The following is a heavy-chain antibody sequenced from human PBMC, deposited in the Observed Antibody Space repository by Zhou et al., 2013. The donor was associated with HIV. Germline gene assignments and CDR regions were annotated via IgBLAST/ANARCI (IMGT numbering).Heavy chain of an antibody. CDR1: GYTFTSYY. D-gene: IGHD6-6*01. J-gene: IGHJ3*02. CDR2: INPSGGST. Sequence: QVQLVQSGAEVKKPGASVKVSCKASGYTFTSYYMHWVRQAPGQGLEWMGIINPSGGSTSYAQKFQGRVTMTRDTSTSTVYMELSSLRSEDTAVYYCALLNGYSSSLDAFDIWGQGDNGHRLF. V-gene: IGHV1-46*03. CDR3: ALLNGYSSSLDAFDI.